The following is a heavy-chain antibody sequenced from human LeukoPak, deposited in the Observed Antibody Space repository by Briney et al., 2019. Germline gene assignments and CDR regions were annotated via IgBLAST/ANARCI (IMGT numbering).Heavy chain of an antibody. V-gene: IGHV3-30*02. CDR3: AKDFDYVWGSFDY. J-gene: IGHJ4*02. D-gene: IGHD3-16*01. CDR2: IRDDGGSN. Sequence: GRSLRLSCAASGFTFSNYGMNWVRQAPGKGLEWVAFIRDDGGSNYYSDSVKGRFTVSRDNTKNTLYLLMNSLRAEDTAVYYCAKDFDYVWGSFDYWGQGTLVTVSS. CDR1: GFTFSNYG.